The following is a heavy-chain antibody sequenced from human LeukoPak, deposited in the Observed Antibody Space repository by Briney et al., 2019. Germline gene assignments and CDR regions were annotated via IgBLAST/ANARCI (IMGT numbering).Heavy chain of an antibody. J-gene: IGHJ4*02. Sequence: GGSLRLSCAASGFTFSSYSMNWVRQAPGKGLEWVSYISSSSTIYYADSVKGRFTISRDNAKNSLYLQMNSLRAEDTAVYYCATSLSYELYYFDYWGQGTLVTVSS. CDR1: GFTFSSYS. CDR2: ISSSSTI. D-gene: IGHD5-18*01. CDR3: ATSLSYELYYFDY. V-gene: IGHV3-48*04.